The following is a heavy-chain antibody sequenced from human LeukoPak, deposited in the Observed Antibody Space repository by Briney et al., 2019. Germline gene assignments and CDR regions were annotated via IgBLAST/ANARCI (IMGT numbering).Heavy chain of an antibody. CDR1: GFTVSSNY. J-gene: IGHJ4*02. V-gene: IGHV3-53*01. Sequence: GGSLRLSCAASGFTVSSNYMSWVRQAPGKGLEWVSVIYSGGSTYYADSVKGRFTISRDNSKNTLYLQMNSLRAEDTAVYYCATDSRGYIYGSTDYWGQGTLVTVSS. D-gene: IGHD5-18*01. CDR3: ATDSRGYIYGSTDY. CDR2: IYSGGST.